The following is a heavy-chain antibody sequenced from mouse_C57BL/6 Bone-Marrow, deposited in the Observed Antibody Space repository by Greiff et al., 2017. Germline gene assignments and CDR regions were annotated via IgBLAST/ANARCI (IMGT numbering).Heavy chain of an antibody. J-gene: IGHJ4*01. Sequence: EVMLVESGGDLVKPGGSLKLSCAASGFTFSSYGMSWVRQTPDKRLEWVATISSGGSYTYYPDSVNGRFTISRDNAKNTLYLQMSSLKSEDTAMYYCARRGDDYYAMDYWGQGTSVTVSS. CDR2: ISSGGSYT. CDR3: ARRGDDYYAMDY. V-gene: IGHV5-6*02. CDR1: GFTFSSYG.